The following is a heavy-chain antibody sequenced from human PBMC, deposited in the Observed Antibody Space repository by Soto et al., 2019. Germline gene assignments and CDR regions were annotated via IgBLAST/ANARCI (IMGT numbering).Heavy chain of an antibody. CDR2: INTGNGDT. J-gene: IGHJ4*02. CDR1: GYSFTHFE. D-gene: IGHD2-21*02. V-gene: IGHV1-3*04. Sequence: QVQLVQSGPEVKQPGASVRISCQASGYSFTHFEMHWVRQAPGQRLEWMGWINTGNGDTKYSQKFQGRVTFTRDTSASTAYLDLDGLTSDDTSFYFCARGLTRLDYWGQGTLCTVSS. CDR3: ARGLTRLDY.